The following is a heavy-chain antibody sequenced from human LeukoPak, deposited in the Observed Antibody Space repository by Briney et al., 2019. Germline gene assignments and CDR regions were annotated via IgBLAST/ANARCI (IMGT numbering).Heavy chain of an antibody. CDR1: GGSISSSH. CDR3: ARDVGATTSYFDY. J-gene: IGHJ4*02. D-gene: IGHD1-26*01. V-gene: IGHV4-59*01. CDR2: IYYTGST. Sequence: SETLSLTCSVSGGSISSSHWNWIRQPPGKGLEWIGYIYYTGSTNYNPSLESRVTISLDTSKNQFSLRLSSVTAADTAVYYCARDVGATTSYFDYWGQGTLVTVSS.